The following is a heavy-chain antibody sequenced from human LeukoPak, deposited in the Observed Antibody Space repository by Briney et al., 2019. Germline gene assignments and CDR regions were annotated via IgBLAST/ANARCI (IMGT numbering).Heavy chain of an antibody. Sequence: GGSLRLSCAASGFTFSSYWMNWARQAPGKGLEWVASINHNGNVNYYVDSVEGRFTISRDNAKNSLYLQMNSLRAEDTALYYCAKGHSSGWYQDWFDPWGQGTLVTVSS. J-gene: IGHJ5*02. CDR1: GFTFSSYW. CDR3: AKGHSSGWYQDWFDP. D-gene: IGHD6-19*01. CDR2: INHNGNVN. V-gene: IGHV3-7*03.